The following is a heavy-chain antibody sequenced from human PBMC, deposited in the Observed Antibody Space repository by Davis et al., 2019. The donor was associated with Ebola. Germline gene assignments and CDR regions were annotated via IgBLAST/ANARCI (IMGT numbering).Heavy chain of an antibody. CDR2: IYYSGST. J-gene: IGHJ4*02. CDR1: GGSISSSSYY. D-gene: IGHD5-18*01. V-gene: IGHV4-39*02. CDR3: ARDAGYSYGFDY. Sequence: MPSETLSLTCTVSGGSISSSSYYWGWIRQPPGKGLEWIGSIYYSGSTYYNPSLKSRVTISVDKSKNQFSLKLSSVTAADTAVYYCARDAGYSYGFDYWGQGTLVTVSS.